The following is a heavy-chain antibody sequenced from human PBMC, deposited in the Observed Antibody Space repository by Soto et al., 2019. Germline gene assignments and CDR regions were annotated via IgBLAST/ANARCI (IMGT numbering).Heavy chain of an antibody. CDR3: ARDAEYCSGGSCYIRSFDY. D-gene: IGHD2-15*01. V-gene: IGHV3-21*01. J-gene: IGHJ4*02. CDR2: ISSSSSYI. CDR1: GFTFSSYS. Sequence: EVQLVESGGGLVKPGGSLRLSCAASGFTFSSYSMNWVRQAPGKGLEWVSSISSSSSYIYYADSVKGRFTISRDNAKNSLYLQMNSLRAEDTAVYYCARDAEYCSGGSCYIRSFDYWGQGTLVTVSS.